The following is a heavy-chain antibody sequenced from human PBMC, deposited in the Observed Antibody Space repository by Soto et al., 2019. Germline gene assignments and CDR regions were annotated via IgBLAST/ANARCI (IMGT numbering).Heavy chain of an antibody. CDR3: ARQRTSVVTQAYFDV. D-gene: IGHD2-21*02. CDR2: IYYSGST. J-gene: IGHJ4*02. Sequence: SATRSLTRTVTGDSNSSRSNYWGWICQPPGKGLGWIGSIYYSGSTYNNPSLRSRVSMSIDPSKDQFSLKLQSVTAADTALYFCARQRTSVVTQAYFDVWGPG. CDR1: GDSNSSRSNY. V-gene: IGHV4-39*01.